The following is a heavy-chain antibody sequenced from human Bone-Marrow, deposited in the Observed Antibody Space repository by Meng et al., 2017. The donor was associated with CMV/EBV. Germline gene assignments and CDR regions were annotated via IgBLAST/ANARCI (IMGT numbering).Heavy chain of an antibody. V-gene: IGHV1-2*02. Sequence: ASVKVSCKASGYTFTGHYLHWVRQAPGQGLEWMGWVNPHSGAAKSAQKFHGRVTMTRDTSISTVYIVLNSLTYDDTAVYYCARDGGGSGTKYYYYYGMDVWGQGTTVTVSS. D-gene: IGHD3-10*01. CDR3: ARDGGGSGTKYYYYYGMDV. CDR1: GYTFTGHY. J-gene: IGHJ6*02. CDR2: VNPHSGAA.